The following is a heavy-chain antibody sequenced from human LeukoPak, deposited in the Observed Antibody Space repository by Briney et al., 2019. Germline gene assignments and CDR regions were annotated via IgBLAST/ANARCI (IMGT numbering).Heavy chain of an antibody. D-gene: IGHD3-22*01. V-gene: IGHV1-2*02. CDR1: GYTFTGYY. Sequence: ASVKVSCKASGYTFTGYYMHWVRQAPGQGLEWMGWINPNSGGTNYAQKFQGRVTMTSDTSISTAYMELSRLRSDDTAVYYCARGGFLYYDSSGHKYFQHWGQGTLVTVSS. J-gene: IGHJ1*01. CDR2: INPNSGGT. CDR3: ARGGFLYYDSSGHKYFQH.